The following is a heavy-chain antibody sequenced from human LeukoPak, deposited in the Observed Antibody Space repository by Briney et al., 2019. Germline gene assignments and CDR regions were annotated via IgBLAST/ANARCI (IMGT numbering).Heavy chain of an antibody. V-gene: IGHV4-38-2*02. J-gene: IGHJ4*02. D-gene: IGHD1-26*01. CDR1: GYSISSGYY. CDR2: IYHSGST. CDR3: ARGWAPRGQKSCFDY. Sequence: SETLSLTCTVSGYSISSGYYWGWIRQPPGKGLEWIGSIYHSGSTYYNPSLKSRVTISVDTSKNQFSLNLNSVTAADTAVYYRARGWAPRGQKSCFDYWGRGTLVTVSS.